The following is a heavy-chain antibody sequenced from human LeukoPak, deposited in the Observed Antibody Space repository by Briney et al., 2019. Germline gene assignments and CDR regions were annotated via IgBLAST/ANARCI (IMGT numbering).Heavy chain of an antibody. V-gene: IGHV4-4*07. Sequence: PSETLSLTCTVSGGSISSDYWSWIRQPAGKGLEWIGRIYTSGSTNYNPSLKSRVTISVDKSKNQFSLKLSSVTAADTAVYYCARGLGGDYSRGYYYYMDVWGKGTTVTVSS. J-gene: IGHJ6*03. CDR3: ARGLGGDYSRGYYYYMDV. D-gene: IGHD4-17*01. CDR2: IYTSGST. CDR1: GGSISSDY.